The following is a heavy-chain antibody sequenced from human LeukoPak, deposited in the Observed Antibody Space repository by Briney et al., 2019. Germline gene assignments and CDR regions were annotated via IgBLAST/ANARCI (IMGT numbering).Heavy chain of an antibody. D-gene: IGHD3-22*01. Sequence: SVKVSCKASGGTFSSYAISWVRQAPGQGLEWMGEIIPIFGTANYAQKFQGRVTITTDESTSTAYMELSSLRSEDTAVYYCARDYYDSSDYSAHWGQGTLVTVSS. CDR3: ARDYYDSSDYSAH. V-gene: IGHV1-69*05. J-gene: IGHJ4*02. CDR2: IIPIFGTA. CDR1: GGTFSSYA.